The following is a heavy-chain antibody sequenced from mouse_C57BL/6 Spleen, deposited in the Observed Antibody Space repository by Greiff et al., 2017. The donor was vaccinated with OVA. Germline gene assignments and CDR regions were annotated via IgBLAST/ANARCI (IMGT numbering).Heavy chain of an antibody. CDR3: ARLRDYDRFAY. CDR1: GYTFTSYW. J-gene: IGHJ3*01. Sequence: VQLQQPGAELVRPGSSVKLSCKASGYTFTSYWMDWVKQRPGQGLEWIGNIYPSDSETHYNQKFKDKATLTVDKSSSTAYMQLSSLTSEDSAVYYCARLRDYDRFAYWGQGTLVTVSA. CDR2: IYPSDSET. D-gene: IGHD2-4*01. V-gene: IGHV1-61*01.